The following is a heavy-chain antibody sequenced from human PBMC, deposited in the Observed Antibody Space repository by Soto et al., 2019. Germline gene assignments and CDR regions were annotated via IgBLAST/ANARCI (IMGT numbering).Heavy chain of an antibody. Sequence: SLRLACAASAFTFSSDAMSCVRQAPGKGLEWVSAIIASGGSTYYADSVKGRFSISRDNSKNTVSLQMTSLRVEDTAIYYCARALWLVDDYRGQGTLVTVSS. J-gene: IGHJ4*02. CDR1: AFTFSSDA. V-gene: IGHV3-23*01. CDR2: IIASGGST. CDR3: ARALWLVDDY. D-gene: IGHD6-19*01.